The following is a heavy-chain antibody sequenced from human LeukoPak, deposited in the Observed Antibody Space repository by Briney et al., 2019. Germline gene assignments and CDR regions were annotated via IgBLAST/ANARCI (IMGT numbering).Heavy chain of an antibody. V-gene: IGHV3-23*01. J-gene: IGHJ4*02. D-gene: IGHD6-13*01. CDR3: ASERPSSSWYDY. CDR1: GFTFSSYS. CDR2: ISGSGGST. Sequence: PGGSLRLSCAASGFTFSSYSMNWVRQAPGKGLEWVSAISGSGGSTYYADSVKGRFTISRDNAKNTLYLQMNSLRAEDTAVYFCASERPSSSWYDYWGQGTLVTVSS.